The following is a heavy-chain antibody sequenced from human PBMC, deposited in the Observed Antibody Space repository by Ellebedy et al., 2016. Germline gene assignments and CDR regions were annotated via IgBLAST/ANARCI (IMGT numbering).Heavy chain of an antibody. J-gene: IGHJ4*02. CDR1: GFIFSTYN. CDR3: ARDRSGSSYGRYYFDY. Sequence: GESLKISXAASGFIFSTYNMNWVRQAPGKGLEWVSFISSSGSSTYYADSVKARFTISRDNAKNSLYLLMSSLGDEDTAVYYCARDRSGSSYGRYYFDYWGQGTLVTVPS. V-gene: IGHV3-48*02. CDR2: ISSSGSST. D-gene: IGHD1-26*01.